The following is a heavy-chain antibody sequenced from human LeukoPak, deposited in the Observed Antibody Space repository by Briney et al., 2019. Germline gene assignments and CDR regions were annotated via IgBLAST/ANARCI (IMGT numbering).Heavy chain of an antibody. CDR2: ISGSGGST. V-gene: IGHV3-23*01. CDR1: GFTFSSYA. Sequence: PGGSLRLSCAASGFTFSSYAMSWVRQAPGKGLEWVSAISGSGGSTYYADSVKGRFTISRDNSKNTLYLQMNSLRAEDTAVYYCARGTHGDSSFDYWGQGTLVTVSS. CDR3: ARGTHGDSSFDY. D-gene: IGHD4-17*01. J-gene: IGHJ4*02.